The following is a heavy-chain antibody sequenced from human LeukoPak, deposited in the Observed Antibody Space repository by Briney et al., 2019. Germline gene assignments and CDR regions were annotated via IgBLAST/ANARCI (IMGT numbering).Heavy chain of an antibody. J-gene: IGHJ4*02. CDR2: VLYSGST. CDR3: ARWWSCGGDCYLLDS. V-gene: IGHV4-59*01. Sequence: SETLSLTRTDPGGSIRGYSWSCIRHPPAKGLEWIGHVLYSGSTTYDPSHKGRVTISVDTSKNQFSLKLSSVTAADTAVYYCARWWSCGGDCYLLDSWGQGTLVTVSS. CDR1: GGSIRGYS. D-gene: IGHD2-21*02.